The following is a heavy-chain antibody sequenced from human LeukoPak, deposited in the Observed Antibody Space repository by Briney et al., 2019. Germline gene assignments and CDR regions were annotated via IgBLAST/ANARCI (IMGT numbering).Heavy chain of an antibody. D-gene: IGHD3-3*01. CDR2: IKQDGSKK. CDR3: ATENAYYDFWSGYYRNLNWFDP. Sequence: PGGSLRLSCAASGFTFSSYWMSWVRQAPGKGLEWVANIKQDGSKKYYVDSVKGRFTISRDNAKNSLYLQMNSLRAEDTAVYYCATENAYYDFWSGYYRNLNWFDPWGQGTLVTVSS. J-gene: IGHJ5*02. CDR1: GFTFSSYW. V-gene: IGHV3-7*01.